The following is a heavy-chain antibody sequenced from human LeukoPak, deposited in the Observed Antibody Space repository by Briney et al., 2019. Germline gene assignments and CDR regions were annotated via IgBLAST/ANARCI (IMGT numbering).Heavy chain of an antibody. V-gene: IGHV3-30*01. J-gene: IGHJ4*02. D-gene: IGHD2-8*01. CDR1: GFTFSSYA. Sequence: GRSLRLSCAASGFTFSSYAMHWVRQAPGKGLEWVAVISYDGNNKYYEDSVKGRFSISRDNSKNTLFLQMNSLRVDDTAVYYCAGSIGYCSNGVCAEGLHYWGQGTLVTVSS. CDR2: ISYDGNNK. CDR3: AGSIGYCSNGVCAEGLHY.